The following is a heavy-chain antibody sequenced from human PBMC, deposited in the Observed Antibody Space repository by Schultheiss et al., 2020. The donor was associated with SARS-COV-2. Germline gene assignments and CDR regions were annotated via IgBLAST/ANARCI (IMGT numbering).Heavy chain of an antibody. CDR3: ARAGGVVPAAFYY. CDR2: TRNKANSYTT. J-gene: IGHJ4*02. D-gene: IGHD2-2*01. Sequence: GGSLRLSCAASGFSFSDYYMTWIRQAPGKGLEWVGRTRNKANSYTTEYAASVKGRFTISRDDSKNSLYLQMNSLKTEDTAVYYCARAGGVVPAAFYYWGQGTLVTVSS. CDR1: GFSFSDYY. V-gene: IGHV3-72*01.